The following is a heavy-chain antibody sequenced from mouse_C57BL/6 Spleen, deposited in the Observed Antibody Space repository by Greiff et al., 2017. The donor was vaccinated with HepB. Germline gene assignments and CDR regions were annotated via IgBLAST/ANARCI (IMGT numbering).Heavy chain of an antibody. CDR3: ARPDFSPFDY. J-gene: IGHJ2*01. CDR2: INPNNGGT. D-gene: IGHD2-4*01. CDR1: GYTFTDYY. Sequence: EVQLQQSGPELVKPGASVKISCKASGYTFTDYYMNWVKQSHGKSLEWIGDINPNNGGTSYNQKFKGKATLTVDKSSSTAYMELRSLTSEDSAVYYCARPDFSPFDYWGQGTTLTVSS. V-gene: IGHV1-26*01.